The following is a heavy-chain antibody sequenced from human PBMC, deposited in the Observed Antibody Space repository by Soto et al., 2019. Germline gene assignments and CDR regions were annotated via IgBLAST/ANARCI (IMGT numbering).Heavy chain of an antibody. Sequence: SVKVSCKTSGGTLSSYAISWVRQAPGQGLEWMGGIIPIFGTANYAQKFQGRVTITADESTSTAYMELSSLRSEDTAVYYCARGAAARYYGMDVWGQGTTVTVSS. J-gene: IGHJ6*02. CDR2: IIPIFGTA. V-gene: IGHV1-69*13. CDR1: GGTLSSYA. D-gene: IGHD6-13*01. CDR3: ARGAAARYYGMDV.